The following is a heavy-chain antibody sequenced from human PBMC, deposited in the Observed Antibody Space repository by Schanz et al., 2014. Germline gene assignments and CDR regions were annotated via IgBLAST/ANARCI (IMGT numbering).Heavy chain of an antibody. J-gene: IGHJ5*02. CDR1: EFSFSSFG. CDR2: ISSSSSTI. D-gene: IGHD3-3*01. V-gene: IGHV3-48*01. Sequence: EVQLLESGGGLVQPGGSLRLSCAASEFSFSSFGMNWVRQAPGKGLEWVSYISSSSSTIYYADSVKGRFTISRDNAKNSLYLQMNSLRAEDTAVYYCARQPGRITVSGVVSNWFDPWGQGTLVTVSS. CDR3: ARQPGRITVSGVVSNWFDP.